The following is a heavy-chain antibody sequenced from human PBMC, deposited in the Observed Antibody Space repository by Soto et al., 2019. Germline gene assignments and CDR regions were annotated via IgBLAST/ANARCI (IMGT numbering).Heavy chain of an antibody. CDR3: ARGRVGAMFGYYYGMDV. V-gene: IGHV4-59*01. CDR1: GGSISSYY. Sequence: PSEPLSLTFTVSGGSISSYYWSWIRQPPGKGLEWIGYIYYSGSTNYNPSLKSRVTISVDTSKNQFSLKLSSVTAADTAVYYCARGRVGAMFGYYYGMDVWGQGTTVTVSS. J-gene: IGHJ6*02. CDR2: IYYSGST. D-gene: IGHD1-26*01.